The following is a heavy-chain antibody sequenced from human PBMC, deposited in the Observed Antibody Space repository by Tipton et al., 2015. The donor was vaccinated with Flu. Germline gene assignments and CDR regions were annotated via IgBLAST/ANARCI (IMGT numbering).Heavy chain of an antibody. V-gene: IGHV4-38-2*01. J-gene: IGHJ4*02. CDR1: GDSIGSAYY. Sequence: TLSLTCSVSGDSIGSAYYWGWIRQPPGKGLEWIGNIHQTGSSYLNPSLTRRVTISVDRSKNQFSLRLTSVTAADTAVYYCARHTGDSVRGIIDYWGQGTLVTVSS. CDR2: IHQTGSS. D-gene: IGHD3-10*02. CDR3: ARHTGDSVRGIIDY.